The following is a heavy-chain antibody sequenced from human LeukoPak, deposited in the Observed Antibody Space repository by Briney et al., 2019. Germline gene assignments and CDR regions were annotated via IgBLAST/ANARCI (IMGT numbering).Heavy chain of an antibody. V-gene: IGHV3-33*06. CDR2: IWYDGSNK. CDR3: AKGQSEENPDDAFDI. J-gene: IGHJ3*02. CDR1: GFTFSSYG. Sequence: PGRSLRLSFAASGFTFSSYGMHWVRQAPDKGLEWVAVIWYDGSNKYYADSVKGRFTISRDNSKNTLYLQMNSLRAEDTAVYYCAKGQSEENPDDAFDIWGQGTMVTVSS. D-gene: IGHD5-24*01.